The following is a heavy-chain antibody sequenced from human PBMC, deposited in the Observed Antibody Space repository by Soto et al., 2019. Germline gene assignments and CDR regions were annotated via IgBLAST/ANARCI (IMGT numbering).Heavy chain of an antibody. V-gene: IGHV3-30-3*01. D-gene: IGHD3-22*01. Sequence: QVQLVESGGGVVQPGRSLRLSCAASGFTFSSYAMHWVRQAPGKGLEWVAVISYDGSNKYYADSVKGRFTISRDNSKNTLYLRMNSLRAEDTAVYYCARDVGYYYDSSGPREVDYWGQGTLVTVSS. CDR2: ISYDGSNK. CDR1: GFTFSSYA. CDR3: ARDVGYYYDSSGPREVDY. J-gene: IGHJ4*02.